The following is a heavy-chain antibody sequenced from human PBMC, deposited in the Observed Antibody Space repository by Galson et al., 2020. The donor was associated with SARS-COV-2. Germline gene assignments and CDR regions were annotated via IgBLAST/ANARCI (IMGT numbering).Heavy chain of an antibody. CDR2: MNPNSGNS. CDR3: ARLVSIPWVEFWLPNYGIVV. Sequence: ASVKVSCKTSGYTFTSYDINWVRQATGQGLEWMGWMNPNSGNSGCTQKFQGRVTMTRDTSISTAYMELSNLTSEDTAVYYCARLVSIPWVEFWLPNYGIVVWGQGTTVSVSS. J-gene: IGHJ6*02. V-gene: IGHV1-8*01. D-gene: IGHD3-9*01. CDR1: GYTFTSYD.